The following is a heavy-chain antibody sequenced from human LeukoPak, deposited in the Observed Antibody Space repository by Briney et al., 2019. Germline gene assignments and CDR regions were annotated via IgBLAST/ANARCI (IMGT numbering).Heavy chain of an antibody. V-gene: IGHV3-30*04. CDR1: GFTFSSYA. Sequence: GGSLRLSCAASGFTFSSYAMHWVRQAPGKGLEWVAVISYDGSNKYYADSVKGRFTISRDNSKNTLYLQMNSLRAEDTAVYYCAKDHSIFGVVFPPNYFDYWGQGTLVTVSS. CDR3: AKDHSIFGVVFPPNYFDY. CDR2: ISYDGSNK. D-gene: IGHD3-3*01. J-gene: IGHJ4*02.